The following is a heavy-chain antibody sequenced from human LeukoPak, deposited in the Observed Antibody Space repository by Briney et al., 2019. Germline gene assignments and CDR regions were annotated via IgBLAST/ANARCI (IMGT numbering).Heavy chain of an antibody. J-gene: IGHJ4*02. CDR1: GFTFRNYW. Sequence: PGGSLRLSCAASGFTFRNYWMSWVRQVPGKGLEWVANIKEDGSETYYVDSVRGRFTISRDNAKNSLYLQMNSLRAEDTAVYYCARGPKLGYSGYDRKVAFLDYWGQGTLVTVSS. CDR2: IKEDGSET. V-gene: IGHV3-7*01. D-gene: IGHD5-12*01. CDR3: ARGPKLGYSGYDRKVAFLDY.